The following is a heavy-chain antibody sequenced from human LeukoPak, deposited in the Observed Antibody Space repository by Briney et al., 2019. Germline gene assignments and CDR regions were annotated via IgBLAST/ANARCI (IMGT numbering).Heavy chain of an antibody. CDR2: IIPIFGTA. J-gene: IGHJ4*02. CDR3: ATRTPPGGFDFDY. V-gene: IGHV1-69*05. Sequence: GASVKVSCKVSGYTLTELSMHWVRQAPGKGLEWMGGIIPIFGTANYAQKFQGRVTITTDESTSTAYMELSSLRSEDTAVYYCATRTPPGGFDFDYWGQGTLVTVSS. CDR1: GYTLTELS. D-gene: IGHD3-10*01.